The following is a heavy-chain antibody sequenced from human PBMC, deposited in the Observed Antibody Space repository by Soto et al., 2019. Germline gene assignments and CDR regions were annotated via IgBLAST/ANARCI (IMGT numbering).Heavy chain of an antibody. CDR3: AKDRVDSSGYYWYYYYGMDV. CDR2: ISGSGGST. D-gene: IGHD3-22*01. V-gene: IGHV3-23*01. J-gene: IGHJ6*02. CDR1: GFTFSSYA. Sequence: HPGGSLRLSCAASGFTFSSYAMSWVRQAPGKGLEWVSAISGSGGSTYYADSVKGRFTISRDNSKNTLYLQMNSLRAEDTAVYYCAKDRVDSSGYYWYYYYGMDVWGQGTTVTVSS.